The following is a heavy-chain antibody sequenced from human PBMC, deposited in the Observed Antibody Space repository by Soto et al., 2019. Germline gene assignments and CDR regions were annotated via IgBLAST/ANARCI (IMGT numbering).Heavy chain of an antibody. CDR1: GFTVSSNY. Sequence: EVQLVESGGGLVQPGGSLRLSCAASGFTVSSNYMSWVRQAPGKGLAWVSVIYSGGSTSYAASVKGRFTISRYNSKNTLSLQMNSLRAEYTAVYYCSSAVAGMCDYYYGMYVWGQGNTVTASS. CDR2: IYSGGST. V-gene: IGHV3-66*01. J-gene: IGHJ6*01. CDR3: SSAVAGMCDYYYGMYV. D-gene: IGHD6-19*01.